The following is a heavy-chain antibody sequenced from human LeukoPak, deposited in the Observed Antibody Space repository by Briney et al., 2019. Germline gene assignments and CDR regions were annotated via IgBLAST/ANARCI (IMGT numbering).Heavy chain of an antibody. CDR2: ISSDGTYT. D-gene: IGHD3-16*01. CDR1: GFTFSSHL. J-gene: IGHJ5*01. V-gene: IGHV3-74*01. CDR3: ARDGGLGNNWFDP. Sequence: GGSLRLSCAASGFTFSSHLMHWVRQAPGKGLVWVSRISSDGTYTNYADSVRGRFTISRDNAKNTLYLQMNSLRVEDTAVYYCARDGGLGNNWFDPWGQGALVTVSS.